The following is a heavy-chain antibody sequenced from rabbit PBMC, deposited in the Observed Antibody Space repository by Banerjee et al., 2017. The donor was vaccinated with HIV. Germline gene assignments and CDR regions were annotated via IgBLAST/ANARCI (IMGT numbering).Heavy chain of an antibody. D-gene: IGHD1-1*01. V-gene: IGHV1S40*01. CDR2: IYTSSGSA. CDR1: GFSFSSSYY. Sequence: QSLEESGGDLVKPGASLTLTCTASGFSFSSSYYMCWVRQAPGKGLEWIGCIYTSSGSAYYASWAKGRFTISKTSSTTVTLQMTSLTAADTATYFCARVYTNSSIYYGPYYGMDLWGPGTLVTVS. J-gene: IGHJ6*01. CDR3: ARVYTNSSIYYGPYYGMDL.